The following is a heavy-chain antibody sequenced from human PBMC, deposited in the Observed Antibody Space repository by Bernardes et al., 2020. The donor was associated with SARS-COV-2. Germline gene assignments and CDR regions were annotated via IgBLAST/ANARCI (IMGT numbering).Heavy chain of an antibody. Sequence: GGSLRLSCAASGCTFSSYAMSWVRQAPGKGLAWVSGISDSGGSTYYADSEKGRFTISRDNSKNTVYLEMNSLRAEDTAIYYCAKEQGPYYTYHMDVWGQGTTVTVS. J-gene: IGHJ6*02. CDR1: GCTFSSYA. V-gene: IGHV3-23*01. CDR3: AKEQGPYYTYHMDV. CDR2: ISDSGGST.